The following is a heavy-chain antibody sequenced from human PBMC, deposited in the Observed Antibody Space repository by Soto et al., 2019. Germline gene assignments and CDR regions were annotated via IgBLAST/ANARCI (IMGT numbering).Heavy chain of an antibody. V-gene: IGHV3-48*02. J-gene: IGHJ4*02. Sequence: EVQLVESGGGLVQPGGSLRLSCAASGFTFSTYSMNWVRQAPGKGLEWVSSIDSSSSTIYYADSVKGRFDFPRDNAKNSLYRHMNSLRDVDTAVYYCARTAYCEIGRCPPDVPYWGRGTLVTVSS. CDR1: GFTFSTYS. CDR3: ARTAYCEIGRCPPDVPY. CDR2: IDSSSSTI. D-gene: IGHD2-21*01.